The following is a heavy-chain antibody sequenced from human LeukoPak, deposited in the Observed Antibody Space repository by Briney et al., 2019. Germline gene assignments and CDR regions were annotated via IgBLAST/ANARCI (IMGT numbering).Heavy chain of an antibody. CDR1: GYTFTTYA. CDR2: IIPIFGTA. CDR3: ARAQRIAARNYFDY. V-gene: IGHV1-69*13. D-gene: IGHD6-6*01. J-gene: IGHJ4*02. Sequence: SVTVSCKASGYTFTTYAMSWVRQAPGQGLEWMGGIIPIFGTANYAQKFQGRVTITADESTSTAYMELSSLRSEDTAVYYCARAQRIAARNYFDYWGQGTLVTVSS.